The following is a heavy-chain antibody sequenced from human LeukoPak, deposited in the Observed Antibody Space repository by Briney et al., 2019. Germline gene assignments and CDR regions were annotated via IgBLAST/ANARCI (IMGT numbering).Heavy chain of an antibody. Sequence: PGGSLRLSCAASGFTFSSYWMSWVRQAPGKGLEWVAIIKQDGTEKYYVDSVKGRFTISRDNAKNSLYLQMNSLRAEDTAVYYCARGVGATDFDYWGQGTLVTVRS. CDR2: IKQDGTEK. V-gene: IGHV3-7*04. CDR1: GFTFSSYW. CDR3: ARGVGATDFDY. J-gene: IGHJ4*02. D-gene: IGHD1-26*01.